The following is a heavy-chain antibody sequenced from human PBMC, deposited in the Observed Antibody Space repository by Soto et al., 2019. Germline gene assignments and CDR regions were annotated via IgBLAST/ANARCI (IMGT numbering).Heavy chain of an antibody. CDR3: ARDEYGADSGYDLGWFDP. J-gene: IGHJ5*02. D-gene: IGHD5-12*01. Sequence: SATLSLTLTVSGGYVSSGSYYWSWIRQPAGKGLEWIGYIYYSGSTNYNPSLKSRVTISVDTSKNQFSLKLSSVTAADTAVYYCARDEYGADSGYDLGWFDPWGQGTLVTVS. CDR2: IYYSGST. V-gene: IGHV4-61*01. CDR1: GGYVSSGSYY.